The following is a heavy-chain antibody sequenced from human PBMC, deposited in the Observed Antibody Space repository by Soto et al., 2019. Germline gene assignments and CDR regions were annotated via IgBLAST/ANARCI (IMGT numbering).Heavy chain of an antibody. CDR2: IIPIFGTA. V-gene: IGHV1-69*13. Sequence: SVKVSCKASGGTFSSYAISWVRQAPGQGLEWMGGIIPIFGTANYAQKFQGRVTITADESTSTAYMELSSLRSEDTAVYYCARDTYYYDSSGYPGWGQGTLVTVSS. CDR3: ARDTYYYDSSGYPG. J-gene: IGHJ4*02. D-gene: IGHD3-22*01. CDR1: GGTFSSYA.